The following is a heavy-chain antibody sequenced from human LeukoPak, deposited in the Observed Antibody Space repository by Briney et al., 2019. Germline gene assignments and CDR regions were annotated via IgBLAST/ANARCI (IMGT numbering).Heavy chain of an antibody. V-gene: IGHV3-30*02. CDR2: IRFDGSNK. Sequence: GGSLRLSCAASGFTFSNYGMHWVRQAPGKGLEWVTFIRFDGSNKYYAASVKGRFTISRDNSKNTLYLQLNSLRTEDTAVYYCAKGFSGKFDYWGQGTLVNLSS. J-gene: IGHJ4*02. CDR3: AKGFSGKFDY. D-gene: IGHD1-26*01. CDR1: GFTFSNYG.